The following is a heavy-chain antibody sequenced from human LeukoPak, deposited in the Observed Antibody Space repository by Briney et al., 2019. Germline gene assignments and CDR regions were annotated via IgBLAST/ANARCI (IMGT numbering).Heavy chain of an antibody. J-gene: IGHJ6*02. CDR1: GGTFSSYA. CDR3: ARVHGDYVVGRNDYYYGMDV. V-gene: IGHV1-69*13. CDR2: IIPIFGTA. D-gene: IGHD4-17*01. Sequence: ASVKVSCKASGGTFSSYAISWVRQAPGQGLEWMGGIIPIFGTANYAQKFQGRVTITADESTSTAYMELSSLRSGDTAVYYCARVHGDYVVGRNDYYYGMDVWGQGTTVTVSS.